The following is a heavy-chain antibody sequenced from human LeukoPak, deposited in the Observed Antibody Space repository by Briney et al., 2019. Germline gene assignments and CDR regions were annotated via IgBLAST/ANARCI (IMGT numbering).Heavy chain of an antibody. V-gene: IGHV3-48*03. J-gene: IGHJ6*03. CDR3: ARSRITIFGVVIGYMDV. Sequence: GGSLRLSCAASGFTFSSYEMNWVRQAPGKGLEWVSYISSSGSTIYYADSVKGRFTISRDNAKNSLYLQMNSLRAEDTAVYYCARSRITIFGVVIGYMDVWGKGTTVTVSS. CDR1: GFTFSSYE. D-gene: IGHD3-3*01. CDR2: ISSSGSTI.